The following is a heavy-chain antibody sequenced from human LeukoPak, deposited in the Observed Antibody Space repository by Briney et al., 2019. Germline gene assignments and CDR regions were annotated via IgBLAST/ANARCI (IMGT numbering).Heavy chain of an antibody. V-gene: IGHV3-23*01. D-gene: IGHD6-13*01. CDR1: GFTFSSYA. J-gene: IGHJ4*02. CDR3: AKLGSSWDFDY. CDR2: ISGSGGST. Sequence: GGSLRLSCAASGFTFSSYAMSWVRQAPGKGLEWVSAISGSGGSTYYADSVKGRFTISRDSSKNTLYLQMSSLRAEDTAVYYCAKLGSSWDFDYWGQGTLVTVSS.